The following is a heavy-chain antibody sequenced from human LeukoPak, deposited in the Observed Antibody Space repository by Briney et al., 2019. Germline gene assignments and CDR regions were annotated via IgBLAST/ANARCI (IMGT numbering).Heavy chain of an antibody. J-gene: IGHJ4*02. CDR2: IESKTDGGTT. Sequence: GGSLRLSCAASGFTFSNAWMSWVRQAPGKGLEWVGRIESKTDGGTTDYAAPVKGRFTISRDDSKNTLYLQMNSLKTEDTAVYYCTTDYWGPLGYWGQGTLVTVSS. V-gene: IGHV3-15*04. CDR1: GFTFSNAW. CDR3: TTDYWGPLGY. D-gene: IGHD7-27*01.